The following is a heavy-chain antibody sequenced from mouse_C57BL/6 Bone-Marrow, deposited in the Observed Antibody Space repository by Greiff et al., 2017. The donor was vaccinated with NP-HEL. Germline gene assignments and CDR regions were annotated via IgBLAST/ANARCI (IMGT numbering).Heavy chain of an antibody. CDR2: IYPRSGNT. J-gene: IGHJ3*01. D-gene: IGHD2-2*01. V-gene: IGHV1-63*01. CDR1: GYTFTNYW. CDR3: ARREWLFAY. Sequence: VQLQQSGAELVRPGTSVKMSCKASGYTFTNYWIGWAKQRPGHGLEWIGEIYPRSGNTYYNEKFKGKATLTADKSSSTAYMELRSLTSEDSAVYFCARREWLFAYWGQGTLVTVSA.